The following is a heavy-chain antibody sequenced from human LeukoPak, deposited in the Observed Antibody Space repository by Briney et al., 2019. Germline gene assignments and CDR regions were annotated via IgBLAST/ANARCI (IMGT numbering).Heavy chain of an antibody. Sequence: ASVKVSCKASGYTFIGYGISWVRQAPGQGLEWMGWISAYNGNTNYAQKLQGRVTMTTDTSTSTAYMELRSLRSDDTAVYYCARDSNAFTVVRGLYNWFDPWGQGTLVTVSS. CDR2: ISAYNGNT. V-gene: IGHV1-18*04. D-gene: IGHD3-10*01. CDR3: ARDSNAFTVVRGLYNWFDP. CDR1: GYTFIGYG. J-gene: IGHJ5*02.